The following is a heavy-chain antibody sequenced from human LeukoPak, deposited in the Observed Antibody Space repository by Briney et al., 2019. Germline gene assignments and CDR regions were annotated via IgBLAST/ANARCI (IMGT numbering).Heavy chain of an antibody. J-gene: IGHJ4*02. CDR2: INRDGSST. CDR3: ARGGGYSYGSFDY. Sequence: PGGSLRLSCAASGVIFSNYWMHWVRQAPGKGLVWVSRINRDGSSTSYADSVKGRFTISRDNSKNTLYLQMNSLRVEDTAVYYCARGGGYSYGSFDYWGQGTLVTV. CDR1: GVIFSNYW. V-gene: IGHV3-74*01. D-gene: IGHD5-18*01.